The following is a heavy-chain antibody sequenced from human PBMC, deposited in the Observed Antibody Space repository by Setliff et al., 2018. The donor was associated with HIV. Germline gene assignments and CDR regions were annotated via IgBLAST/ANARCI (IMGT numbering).Heavy chain of an antibody. J-gene: IGHJ4*02. CDR3: ARDEPTGGIDY. CDR2: ISSGRRYI. CDR1: GFTFSTYG. D-gene: IGHD3-16*01. V-gene: IGHV3-21*06. Sequence: PGGSLRLSCAASGFTFSTYGMNWVRRAPGKGLEWVSSISSGRRYIYYADSVRGRFTISRDDAKNSLYLQMNSLRAKDTAVYYCARDEPTGGIDYWGQGTLVTVSS.